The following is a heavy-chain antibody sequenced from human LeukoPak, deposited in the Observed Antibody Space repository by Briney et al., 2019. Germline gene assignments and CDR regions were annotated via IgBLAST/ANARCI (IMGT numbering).Heavy chain of an antibody. CDR3: ARGAGYYYVD. CDR2: INPNSGGT. J-gene: IGHJ4*02. Sequence: ASVKVSCKASGYTFTSYGISWVRQAPGQGLEWMGWINPNSGGTNYAQRLQGRVTMTTDTSTSTAYMELRSLRSDDTAVYYCARGAGYYYVDWGQGTLVTVSS. V-gene: IGHV1-18*01. D-gene: IGHD6-13*01. CDR1: GYTFTSYG.